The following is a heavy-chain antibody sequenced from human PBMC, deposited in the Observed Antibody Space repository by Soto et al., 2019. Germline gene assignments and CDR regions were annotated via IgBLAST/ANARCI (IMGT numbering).Heavy chain of an antibody. D-gene: IGHD3-3*01. Sequence: QITLKESGPTLVKPTQTLTLTCTFSGFSLSTSGVGVGWIRQPPGKALEWLALIYWDDDKRYSPSLKSRLTITKVTSKNQVVLTMTNMDPVDTATYYCAHSRYYDFWSGYPHYYYYGMDVWGQGTTVTVSS. V-gene: IGHV2-5*02. CDR3: AHSRYYDFWSGYPHYYYYGMDV. J-gene: IGHJ6*02. CDR2: IYWDDDK. CDR1: GFSLSTSGVG.